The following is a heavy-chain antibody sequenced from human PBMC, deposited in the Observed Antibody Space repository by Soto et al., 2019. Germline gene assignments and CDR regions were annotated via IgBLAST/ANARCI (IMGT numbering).Heavy chain of an antibody. D-gene: IGHD3-16*01. J-gene: IGHJ4*02. CDR1: GFTLRTSPMG. CDR2: IYWNDDK. CDR3: AHSPWGAAPDY. Sequence: SGPTLVNPAQTLTLTCTFSGFTLRTSPMGVGWIRQPPGKALEWLALIYWNDDKLYRPSLQSRLTITKDTSKNQVVLTMTNMDPVDTATYYCAHSPWGAAPDYWGQGTTVTVSS. V-gene: IGHV2-5*01.